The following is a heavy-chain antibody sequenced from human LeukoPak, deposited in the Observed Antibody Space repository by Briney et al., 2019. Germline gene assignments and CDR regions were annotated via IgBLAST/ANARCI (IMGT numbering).Heavy chain of an antibody. J-gene: IGHJ6*03. Sequence: EASVKVSCKASGGTFSSYAISWVRQAPGQGLEWMGGIIPIFGTANYAQKFQGRVTITADKSTSTAYMELSSLRSEDTAVYYCASTYYYGSGSPYYYYYMDVWGKGTTVTVSS. CDR2: IIPIFGTA. CDR1: GGTFSSYA. CDR3: ASTYYYGSGSPYYYYYMDV. V-gene: IGHV1-69*06. D-gene: IGHD3-10*01.